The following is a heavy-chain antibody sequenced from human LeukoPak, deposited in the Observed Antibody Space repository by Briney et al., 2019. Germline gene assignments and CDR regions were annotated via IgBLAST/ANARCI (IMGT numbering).Heavy chain of an antibody. CDR1: GFTVSSNY. V-gene: IGHV3-23*01. Sequence: GGSLRLSCAASGFTVSSNYMSWVRQAPGKGLEWVSAISGSGGSTYYADSVKGRFTISRDNSKNTLYLQMNSLRAEDTAVYYCANVPPVDFLDYWGQGTLVTVSS. J-gene: IGHJ4*02. D-gene: IGHD3-3*01. CDR2: ISGSGGST. CDR3: ANVPPVDFLDY.